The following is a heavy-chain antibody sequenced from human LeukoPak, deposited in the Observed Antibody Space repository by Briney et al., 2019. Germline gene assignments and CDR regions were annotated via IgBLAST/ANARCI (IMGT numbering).Heavy chain of an antibody. D-gene: IGHD6-19*01. V-gene: IGHV3-30-3*01. CDR2: ISYDGSNK. CDR3: ARGSSGWYYELLDY. CDR1: GFTFSSYA. Sequence: GGSLRLSCAASGFTFSSYAMHWVRQAPGKGLEWVAVISYDGSNKYYADSVKGRFTISRDNSKNTLYLQMNSLRAEDMAVYYCARGSSGWYYELLDYWGQGTLVTVSS. J-gene: IGHJ4*02.